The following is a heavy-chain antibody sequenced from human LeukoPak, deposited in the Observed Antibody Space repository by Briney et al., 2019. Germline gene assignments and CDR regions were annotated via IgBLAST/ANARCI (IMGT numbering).Heavy chain of an antibody. Sequence: PGGSLRLSCAASGFTFSSYGMHWVRQAPGKGLEWVAVIWYDGSSKYYADSVKGRFTISRDNSKNTLYLQMNSLRAEDTAVYYCAKDRYDFWSGNFDYWGQGTLVTVSS. D-gene: IGHD3-3*01. CDR2: IWYDGSSK. J-gene: IGHJ4*02. V-gene: IGHV3-33*06. CDR1: GFTFSSYG. CDR3: AKDRYDFWSGNFDY.